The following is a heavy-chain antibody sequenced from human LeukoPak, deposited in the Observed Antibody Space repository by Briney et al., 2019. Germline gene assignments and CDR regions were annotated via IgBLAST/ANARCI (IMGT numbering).Heavy chain of an antibody. V-gene: IGHV4-34*12. Sequence: SETLSLTCAVYGGSFSSYYWSWIRQPPGKGLEWIGEIIHSGSTNYNPSLKSRVTISVDTSKNQFSLKLSSVTAADTAVYYCAFRTLYGSGSSNWGQGTLVTVSS. CDR3: AFRTLYGSGSSN. CDR1: GGSFSSYY. D-gene: IGHD3-10*01. CDR2: IIHSGST. J-gene: IGHJ4*02.